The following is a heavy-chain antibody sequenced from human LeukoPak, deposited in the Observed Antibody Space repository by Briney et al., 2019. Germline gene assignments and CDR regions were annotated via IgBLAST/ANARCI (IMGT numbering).Heavy chain of an antibody. J-gene: IGHJ4*02. CDR2: INHSGST. V-gene: IGHV4-34*01. D-gene: IGHD6-19*01. CDR3: ARGKRLYSSGWYGY. Sequence: SETLSLTCAVYSGSFSGYYWSWIRQPPGKGLEWIGEINHSGSTNYNPSLTSRVTISVDTSKPQFSLKLSSVTAADTAVYYCARGKRLYSSGWYGYWGQGTLVTVSS. CDR1: SGSFSGYY.